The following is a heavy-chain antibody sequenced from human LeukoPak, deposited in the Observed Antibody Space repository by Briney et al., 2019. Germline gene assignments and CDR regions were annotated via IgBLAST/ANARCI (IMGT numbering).Heavy chain of an antibody. Sequence: SETLSVTCTVSGGSISSYYWSWIRQPPGKGLEGIGYIYYSGSTNYNPSLKSRVTISVDTSKNQFSLKLSSVTAADTAVYYCARAGQWLVPGAGYYYYGMDVWGQGTTVTVSS. CDR2: IYYSGST. CDR3: ARAGQWLVPGAGYYYYGMDV. D-gene: IGHD6-19*01. J-gene: IGHJ6*02. V-gene: IGHV4-59*01. CDR1: GGSISSYY.